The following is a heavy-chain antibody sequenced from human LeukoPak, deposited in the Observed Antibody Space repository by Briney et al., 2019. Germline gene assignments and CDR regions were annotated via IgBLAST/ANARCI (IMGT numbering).Heavy chain of an antibody. CDR2: ISWKSGTL. CDR3: AKDFRSSDWYGGFDY. V-gene: IGHV3-9*01. CDR1: GFSFDNYA. Sequence: PGRSLRLSCAAPGFSFDNYAMHWVRQASGKGLEWVSSISWKSGTLVYADSVKGRFTISRDNAKNSLYLQMNSLRAEDTALYYCAKDFRSSDWYGGFDYWGQGTLVTVSS. D-gene: IGHD6-19*01. J-gene: IGHJ4*02.